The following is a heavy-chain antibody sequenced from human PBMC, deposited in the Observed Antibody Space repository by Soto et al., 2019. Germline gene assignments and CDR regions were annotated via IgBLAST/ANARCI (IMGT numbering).Heavy chain of an antibody. J-gene: IGHJ6*02. CDR1: GERNTSYS. V-gene: IGHV1-8*01. CDR2: MNPNSGNT. CDR3: ASSQWLGSDYYYGMDV. Sequence: VEACSEARGERNTSYSRSWVRQSKEKGLEWMGWMNPNSGNTGYAQKFQGRVTMTRNTSLTTAYMELSSLRSEDTAVYYCASSQWLGSDYYYGMDVWGQGTTVTVSS. D-gene: IGHD6-19*01.